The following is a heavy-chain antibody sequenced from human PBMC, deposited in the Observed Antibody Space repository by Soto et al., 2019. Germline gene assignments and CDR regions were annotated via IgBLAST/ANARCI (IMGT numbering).Heavy chain of an antibody. CDR3: ARDGVWCSGGSCSFF. V-gene: IGHV1-18*01. D-gene: IGHD2-15*01. J-gene: IGHJ4*02. CDR1: GYTFTSYG. Sequence: GASVKVSCKASGYTFTSYGISWVRRAPGQGLEWMGWISAYNGNTNYAQKLQGRVTMTTDTSTSTAYMELRSLRSDDTAVYYCARDGVWCSGGSCSFFWGQGTLVTVSS. CDR2: ISAYNGNT.